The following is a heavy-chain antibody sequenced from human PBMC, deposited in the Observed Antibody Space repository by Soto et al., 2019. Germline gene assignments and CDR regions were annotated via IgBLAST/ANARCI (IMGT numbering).Heavy chain of an antibody. CDR1: VFNIINAW. CDR3: VQTKKGTQASPYLDL. CDR2: IKSTASGGST. Sequence: PWGSLRVACVPSVFNIINAWMDWVRQAPGRGLGWVGRIKSTASGGSTDYAAPVKGRFTISRDDSKNMLFLQMDSLKTEDTAVYYCVQTKKGTQASPYLDLWGQGTPVTVSS. J-gene: IGHJ4*02. V-gene: IGHV3-15*01.